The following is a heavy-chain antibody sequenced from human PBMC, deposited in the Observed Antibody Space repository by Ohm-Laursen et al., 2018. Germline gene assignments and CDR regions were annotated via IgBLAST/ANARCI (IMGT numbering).Heavy chain of an antibody. V-gene: IGHV3-11*01. D-gene: IGHD1-26*01. CDR1: GFTFSDYY. CDR2: TSSSGSTI. Sequence: SLRLSCAASGFTFSDYYMSWDRQAPGKGLEWVSYTSSSGSTIYYADSVKGRFTISRDNAKNSLYLQMNSLRAEDTAVYYCARVSKQWELLLDGFDIWGQGTMVTVSS. CDR3: ARVSKQWELLLDGFDI. J-gene: IGHJ3*02.